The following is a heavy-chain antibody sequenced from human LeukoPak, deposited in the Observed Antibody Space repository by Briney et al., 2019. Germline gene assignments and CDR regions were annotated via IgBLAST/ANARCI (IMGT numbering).Heavy chain of an antibody. D-gene: IGHD2-2*01. J-gene: IGHJ5*02. CDR2: IYYSGST. Sequence: PSETLSLTCTVSGGSISSYYWSWIRQPPGKGLEWIGYIYYSGSTNYNPSLKSRVTISVDTSKNQFSLKLGSVIAADTAVYYCARVWGYCSSTSCWFDPWGQGTLVTVSS. V-gene: IGHV4-59*01. CDR1: GGSISSYY. CDR3: ARVWGYCSSTSCWFDP.